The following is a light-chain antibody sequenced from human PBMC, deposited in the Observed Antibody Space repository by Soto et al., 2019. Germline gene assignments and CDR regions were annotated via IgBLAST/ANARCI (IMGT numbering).Light chain of an antibody. CDR1: QSVSSN. Sequence: EIVMTQSTATLSVSPGERATLSCRASQSVSSNLAWYQQKPGQAHRLLIYGASTRATGIPARFSGSGSGTEFTLTISSLQSEDFAVYYGQQYNNWPPETFGQGTKVEIK. V-gene: IGKV3-15*01. CDR3: QQYNNWPPET. J-gene: IGKJ1*01. CDR2: GAS.